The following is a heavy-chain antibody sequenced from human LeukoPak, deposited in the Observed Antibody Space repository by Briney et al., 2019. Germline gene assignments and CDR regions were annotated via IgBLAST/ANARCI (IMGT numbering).Heavy chain of an antibody. CDR1: GGSITNYY. Sequence: SSETLSLTCTVSGGSITNYYWTWIRQPPGKGLEWIGYIHYSGSTNYNPSLKSRVTISVDTSKNQFSLKLSSVTAADTAVYYCASYYERTIFGAGDYWGQGTLVTVSS. CDR3: ASYYERTIFGAGDY. V-gene: IGHV4-59*08. J-gene: IGHJ4*02. CDR2: IHYSGST. D-gene: IGHD3-3*01.